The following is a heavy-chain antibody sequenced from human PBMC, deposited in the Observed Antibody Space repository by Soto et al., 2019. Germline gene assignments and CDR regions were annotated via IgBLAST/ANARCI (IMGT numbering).Heavy chain of an antibody. CDR1: GFTFSKYV. V-gene: IGHV3-23*01. J-gene: IGHJ4*02. CDR2: ITGCGGDT. D-gene: IGHD3-22*01. Sequence: EAQLLESGGGLVQPGGSLRLSCAASGFTFSKYVMSWVRQDPAKGLEWFSAITGCGGDTYYADSVKGRFTISRDNSNNMLYLQMNSLRAEDTAIYYCAKGSADSRPYYFDYWGQGTLVTVSS. CDR3: AKGSADSRPYYFDY.